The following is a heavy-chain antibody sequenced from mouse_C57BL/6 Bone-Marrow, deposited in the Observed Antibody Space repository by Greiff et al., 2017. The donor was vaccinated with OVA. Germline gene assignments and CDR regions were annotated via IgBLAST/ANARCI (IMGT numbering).Heavy chain of an antibody. CDR2: IDPSDSYT. J-gene: IGHJ3*01. V-gene: IGHV1-50*01. CDR1: GYTFTSYW. CDR3: GVLAY. Sequence: QVQLQQSGAELVKPGASVKLSCKASGYTFTSYWMQWVKQRPGQGLEWIGEIDPSDSYTNYNQKFKGKATLTVDTSSSTAYMQLSSLTSEDSAVYYCGVLAYWGQGTLVTVSA.